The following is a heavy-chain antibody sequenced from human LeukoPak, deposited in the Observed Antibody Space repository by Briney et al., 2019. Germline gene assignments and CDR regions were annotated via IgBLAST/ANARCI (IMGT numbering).Heavy chain of an antibody. D-gene: IGHD1-14*01. CDR3: ATDIKGNPGWYFDL. CDR1: GFNFDEYA. CDR2: ISWNSDSI. Sequence: GGSLRLSCAASGFNFDEYAMHWVRQGPGKGLEWVSGISWNSDSIGYADSVKGRFTISRDNAKNFLYLQMSSLSSEDTALYFCATDIKGNPGWYFDLWGRGTVVTVSS. V-gene: IGHV3-9*01. J-gene: IGHJ2*01.